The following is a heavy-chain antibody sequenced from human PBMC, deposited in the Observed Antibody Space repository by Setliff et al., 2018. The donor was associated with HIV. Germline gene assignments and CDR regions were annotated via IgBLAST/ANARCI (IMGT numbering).Heavy chain of an antibody. V-gene: IGHV3-23*01. Sequence: GGSLRLSCAASGFTFSSYAMSWVRQAPGKGLEWVSVISGGGSTTYYADAVKGRFTISRDNSKNTLYLQMNSLRVDDTAVYYCAKRTTYSGGVLDFWGQGTLVTVS. CDR3: AKRTTYSGGVLDF. J-gene: IGHJ4*02. CDR1: GFTFSSYA. D-gene: IGHD2-15*01. CDR2: ISGGGSTT.